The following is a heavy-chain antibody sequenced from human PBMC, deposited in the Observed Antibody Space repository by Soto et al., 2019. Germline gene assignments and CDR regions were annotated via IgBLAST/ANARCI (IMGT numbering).Heavy chain of an antibody. Sequence: ASVNLYCTAPGDTFTSYYLNWVRQAPGQGLEWMGVINPHGGSTKYAQKFQGRITMTRDTSRSTVYMELSSLRSDDTAIYYCARLTGVFRLVLDYWGQGTQVTVSS. CDR2: INPHGGST. CDR3: ARLTGVFRLVLDY. V-gene: IGHV1-46*01. J-gene: IGHJ4*02. D-gene: IGHD3-16*01. CDR1: GDTFTSYY.